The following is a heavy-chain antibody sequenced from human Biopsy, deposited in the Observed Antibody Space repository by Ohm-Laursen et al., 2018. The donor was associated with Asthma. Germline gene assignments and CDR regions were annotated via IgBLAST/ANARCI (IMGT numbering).Heavy chain of an antibody. J-gene: IGHJ3*02. CDR2: ISSDGHNK. CDR1: GFTMGING. V-gene: IGHV3-30*03. Sequence: LSLTCAASGFTMGINGINWVRQAPGKGLEWVALISSDGHNKYYKDSVKGRFTISRDNSKLRLYLEINSLKVEDSAVYYCARESGQDSGGTGAFDRWGQGIMVAVSS. CDR3: ARESGQDSGGTGAFDR. D-gene: IGHD4-23*01.